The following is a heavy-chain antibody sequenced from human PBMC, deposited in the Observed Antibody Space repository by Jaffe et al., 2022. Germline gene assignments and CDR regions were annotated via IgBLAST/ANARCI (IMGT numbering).Heavy chain of an antibody. J-gene: IGHJ3*02. CDR1: GGSISSGSYY. CDR3: ARADIVVVPAAAGAFDI. Sequence: QVQLQESGPGLVKPSQTLSLTCTVSGGSISSGSYYWSWIRQPAGKGLEWIGRIYTSGSTNYNPSLKSRVTISVDTSKNQFSLKLSSVTAADTAVYYCARADIVVVPAAAGAFDIWGQGTMVTVSS. D-gene: IGHD2-2*01. CDR2: IYTSGST. V-gene: IGHV4-61*02.